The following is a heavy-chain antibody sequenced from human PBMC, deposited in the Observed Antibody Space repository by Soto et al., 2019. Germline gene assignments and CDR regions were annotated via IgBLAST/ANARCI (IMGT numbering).Heavy chain of an antibody. V-gene: IGHV1-18*01. CDR3: AREDYYDSSGYLPVRYYFGMDV. CDR2: IGAYNGHT. CDR1: GYTFTNSG. D-gene: IGHD3-22*01. J-gene: IGHJ6*02. Sequence: ASVKVSCKASGYTFTNSGISWVRQAPGQGLEWMGWIGAYNGHTKYAQKLQGRVTMTTDTSTSTAYMELRSLKSDDTAVYYCAREDYYDSSGYLPVRYYFGMDVWGQGTTVTVSS.